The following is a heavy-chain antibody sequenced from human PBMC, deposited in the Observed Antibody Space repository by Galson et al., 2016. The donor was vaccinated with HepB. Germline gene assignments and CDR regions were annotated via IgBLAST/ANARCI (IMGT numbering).Heavy chain of an antibody. Sequence: TLSLTCTVSGGSISTSGYYWSWIRQHPGKGLEWIGYIYYSGSTYYNPSLKSRVIISVDTSKNHFSPELASVTAADTAVYYCARWASYSDYWGQGTLVTVSS. CDR3: ARWASYSDY. D-gene: IGHD5-12*01. J-gene: IGHJ4*02. CDR1: GGSISTSGYY. V-gene: IGHV4-31*03. CDR2: IYYSGST.